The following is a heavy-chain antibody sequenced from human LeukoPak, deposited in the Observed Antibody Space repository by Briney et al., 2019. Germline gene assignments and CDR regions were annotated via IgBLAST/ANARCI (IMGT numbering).Heavy chain of an antibody. J-gene: IGHJ5*02. CDR1: GYTFTGYY. CDR3: ARVRCSGGSRYSGLNWFDP. D-gene: IGHD2-15*01. V-gene: IGHV1-2*06. CDR2: INPNSGGT. Sequence: ASVKVSCKASGYTFTGYYMHWVRQAPGQGLEWMGRINPNSGGTNYAQKFQGRVTMTRDTSISTAYMELSRLRSDDTAVYYCARVRCSGGSRYSGLNWFDPWGQGTLVTVSS.